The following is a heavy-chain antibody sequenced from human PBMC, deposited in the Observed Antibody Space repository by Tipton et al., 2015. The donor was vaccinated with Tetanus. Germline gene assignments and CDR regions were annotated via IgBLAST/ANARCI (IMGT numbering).Heavy chain of an antibody. V-gene: IGHV4-61*08. Sequence: TLSLTCTVSGGSANSGGYYWSWIRQPPGKGLEWIGYASYSGSSNYNPSLKSRVIISIDASKNQFSLKLSSVAAADTAVYYCARACDFWGEHLDFWGQGTLVTVSS. CDR3: ARACDFWGEHLDF. D-gene: IGHD3-3*01. J-gene: IGHJ4*02. CDR1: GGSANSGGYY. CDR2: ASYSGSS.